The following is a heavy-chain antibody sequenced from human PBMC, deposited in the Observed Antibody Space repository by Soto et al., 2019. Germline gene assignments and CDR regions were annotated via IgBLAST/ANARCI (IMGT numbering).Heavy chain of an antibody. J-gene: IGHJ4*02. D-gene: IGHD1-26*01. CDR2: MNPDSANT. V-gene: IGHV1-8*01. CDR3: ARAIRDQLLSDY. CDR1: GYTFTNYD. Sequence: QVQLVQSGAEVKQPGASVKVSCRASGYTFTNYDISWVRQASGQGLAWMGWMNPDSANTGYAQKFQGRDTMTRDTSINTAYMELNSLPSEDTAVYYCARAIRDQLLSDYWGQGTLITVSS.